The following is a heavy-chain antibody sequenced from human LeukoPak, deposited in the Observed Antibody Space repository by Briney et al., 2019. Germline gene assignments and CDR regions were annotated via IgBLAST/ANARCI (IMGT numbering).Heavy chain of an antibody. J-gene: IGHJ4*02. V-gene: IGHV3-48*02. D-gene: IGHD2-15*01. CDR1: GFPFYLYS. CDR2: IRSWSYTI. CDR3: ARDRGYFSY. Sequence: PGGSLRLLCAASGFPFYLYSMQWVRQAPGEGREWVSYIRSWSYTIYYADTVKGRFTIPRDNAKKSVYLQMSSLRDEDTAVYYCARDRGYFSYWGQGTLVTVSS.